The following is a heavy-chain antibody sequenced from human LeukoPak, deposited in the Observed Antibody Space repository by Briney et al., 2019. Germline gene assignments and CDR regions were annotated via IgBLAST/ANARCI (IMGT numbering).Heavy chain of an antibody. CDR1: GFSFSDYD. V-gene: IGHV3-21*01. CDR3: GRAFPPLRTASAGDL. D-gene: IGHD3-16*01. J-gene: IGHJ4*02. CDR2: ISGRGSHV. Sequence: GGSLRLSCSASGFSFSDYDMSWFRQAPGKGLEWISSISGRGSHVYYGDSVKGRFSISRDNAMHSVFLQMNSLGVDDTAVYYCGRAFPPLRTASAGDLWGQGTLVTVSS.